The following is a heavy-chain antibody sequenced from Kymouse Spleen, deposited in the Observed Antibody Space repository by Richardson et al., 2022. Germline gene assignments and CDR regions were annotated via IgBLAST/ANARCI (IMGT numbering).Heavy chain of an antibody. V-gene: IGHV4-34*01. Sequence: QVQLQQWGAGLLKPSETLSLTCAVYGGSFSGYYWSWIRQPPGKGLEWIGEINHSGSTNYNPSLKSRVTISVDTSKNQFSLKLSSVTAADTAVYYCARWDIVLMVYAAGWFDPWGQGTLVTVSS. CDR2: INHSGST. CDR3: ARWDIVLMVYAAGWFDP. CDR1: GGSFSGYY. D-gene: IGHD2-8*01. J-gene: IGHJ5*02.